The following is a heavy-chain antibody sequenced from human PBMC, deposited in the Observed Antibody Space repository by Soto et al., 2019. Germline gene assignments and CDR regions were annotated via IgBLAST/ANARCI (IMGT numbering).Heavy chain of an antibody. CDR1: GFTFSSYA. CDR2: ISGSGGST. D-gene: IGHD3-3*01. Sequence: GGSLRLSCAASGFTFSSYAMSWVRQAPRKGLEWVSAISGSGGSTYYADSVKGRFTISRDNSKNTLYLQMNSLRAEDTAVYYCAKGPLRFLEWSYFDYWGQGTLVTVSS. J-gene: IGHJ4*02. CDR3: AKGPLRFLEWSYFDY. V-gene: IGHV3-23*01.